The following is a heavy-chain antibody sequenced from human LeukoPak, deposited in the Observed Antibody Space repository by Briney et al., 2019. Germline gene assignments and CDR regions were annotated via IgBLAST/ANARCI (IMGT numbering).Heavy chain of an antibody. CDR1: GFTFDDYG. D-gene: IGHD5-12*01. Sequence: GGSLRLSCAASGFTFDDYGMSWVRQAPGKGLEWVSGINWSGGSTGYADSVKGRFTISRDNAKHSLYLQMNSLRAEDTALYHCAAHSGYASSNFDHWGQGALVTVSS. V-gene: IGHV3-20*01. CDR3: AAHSGYASSNFDH. J-gene: IGHJ4*02. CDR2: INWSGGST.